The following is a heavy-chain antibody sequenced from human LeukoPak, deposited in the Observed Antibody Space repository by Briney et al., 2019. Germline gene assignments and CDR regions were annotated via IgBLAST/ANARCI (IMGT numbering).Heavy chain of an antibody. Sequence: PSETLPLTCTVSGGSVSSGSYYWSWIRQPPGKGLEWIGYIYYSGSTNYNPSLKSRVTISVDTSKNQFSLKLSSVTAADTAVYYCARAVVPADYYYYGMDVWGQGTTATVSS. D-gene: IGHD2-2*01. CDR3: ARAVVPADYYYYGMDV. CDR2: IYYSGST. J-gene: IGHJ6*02. CDR1: GGSVSSGSYY. V-gene: IGHV4-61*01.